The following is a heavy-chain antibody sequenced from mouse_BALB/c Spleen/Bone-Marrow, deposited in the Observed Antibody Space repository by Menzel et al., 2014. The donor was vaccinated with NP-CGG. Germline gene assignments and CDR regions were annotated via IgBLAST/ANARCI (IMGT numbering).Heavy chain of an antibody. V-gene: IGHV1-14*01. CDR3: ARFGYYGSPHAMDY. D-gene: IGHD1-1*01. J-gene: IGHJ4*01. CDR2: INPDNDGT. Sequence: VQLKQSGPEVVKPGASVKMSCKASGYTFTSYVLHWVKQKPGQGLEWIGYINPDNDGTKYNEKFKGKATLTSDKSSRTAYMELSSLTSEDSTVYYCARFGYYGSPHAMDYWGQGTSVTVSS. CDR1: GYTFTSYV.